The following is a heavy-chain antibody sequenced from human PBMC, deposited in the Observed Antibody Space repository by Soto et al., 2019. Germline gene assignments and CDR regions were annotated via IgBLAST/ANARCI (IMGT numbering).Heavy chain of an antibody. J-gene: IGHJ4*02. V-gene: IGHV3-23*01. CDR1: GFTFNNYA. CDR3: VKTRLAGGFDY. CDR2: ISASGGST. D-gene: IGHD3-16*01. Sequence: EVQLLDSGGGLVQPGGSLRLSFAASGFTFNNYAMSWVRQAPGKGLEWVSSISASGGSTNYDDSVKGRFTISRDNSENTVYLQMNSLRAEDTAVYYCVKTRLAGGFDYWGQGSLVTVSS.